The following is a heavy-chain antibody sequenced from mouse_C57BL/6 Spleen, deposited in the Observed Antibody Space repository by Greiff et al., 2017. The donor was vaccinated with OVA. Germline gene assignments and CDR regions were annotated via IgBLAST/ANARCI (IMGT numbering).Heavy chain of an antibody. CDR2: IDPSDSYT. V-gene: IGHV1-69*01. CDR3: ARRGTVYYYAMDY. D-gene: IGHD1-1*01. CDR1: GYTFTSYW. J-gene: IGHJ4*01. Sequence: QIQLQQPGAELVMPGASVKLSCKASGYTFTSYWMHWVKQRPGQGLEWIGEIDPSDSYTNYNQKFKGKSTLTVDKSSSTAYMQLSSLTSEDSAVYYCARRGTVYYYAMDYWGQGTSVTVSS.